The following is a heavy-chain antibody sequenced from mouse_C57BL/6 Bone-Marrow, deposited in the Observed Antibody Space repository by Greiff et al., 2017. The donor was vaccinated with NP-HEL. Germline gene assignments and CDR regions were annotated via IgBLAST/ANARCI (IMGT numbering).Heavy chain of an antibody. V-gene: IGHV5-9*01. J-gene: IGHJ1*03. Sequence: EVHLVESGGGLVKPGGSLKLSCAASGFTFSSYTMSWVRQTPEKRLEWVATISGGGGNTYYPDSVKGRFTISRDNAKNTLYLQMSSLRSEDTALYYCARHYGSSLYFDVWGTGTTVTVSS. CDR3: ARHYGSSLYFDV. CDR1: GFTFSSYT. D-gene: IGHD1-1*01. CDR2: ISGGGGNT.